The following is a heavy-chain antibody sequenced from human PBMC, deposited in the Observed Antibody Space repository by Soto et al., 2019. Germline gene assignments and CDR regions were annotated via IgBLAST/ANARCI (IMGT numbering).Heavy chain of an antibody. Sequence: VPLVESGGGLIQPGGSLRLSCAASGFTVSNNHMTWVRQAAGKGLELVSFVHGGGSTSYADSVKGRFTISRDNSKTTLYLQMDSLRAEDTAIYYCAGRLTTAASLDYWGRGTLVTVSS. CDR1: GFTVSNNH. D-gene: IGHD3-16*01. CDR3: AGRLTTAASLDY. V-gene: IGHV3-53*01. J-gene: IGHJ4*02. CDR2: VHGGGST.